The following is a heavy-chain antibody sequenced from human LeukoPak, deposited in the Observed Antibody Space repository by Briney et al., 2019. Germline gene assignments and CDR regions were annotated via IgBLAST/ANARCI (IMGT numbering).Heavy chain of an antibody. CDR1: GFTFSAYE. CDR3: TRTQRWLQS. D-gene: IGHD5-24*01. J-gene: IGHJ5*02. CDR2: IGSSGSTV. V-gene: IGHV3-48*03. Sequence: GGSLRLSCAASGFTFSAYEMNWVRQAPGKGLEWVSYIGSSGSTVYYADSVKGRFTISRDNAKNSLYLQMNSLRAEDTAVYYCTRTQRWLQSWGQGTLVTVSS.